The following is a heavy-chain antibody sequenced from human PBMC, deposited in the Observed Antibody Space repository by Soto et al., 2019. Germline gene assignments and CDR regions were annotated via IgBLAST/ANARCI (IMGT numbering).Heavy chain of an antibody. Sequence: QVQLVQSGAEVKKPGSSMKVSCKASGGTFNSYDINWVRQAPGQGLEWMGGIIPIVETPKYAQKFQGRVTLTADESKNTVYIELSRLRSEEPAMDYLARLTPPNYYDTSGFFKDNWFDPWGQGTLVTVSS. V-gene: IGHV1-69*01. CDR1: GGTFNSYD. D-gene: IGHD3-22*01. J-gene: IGHJ5*02. CDR2: IIPIVETP. CDR3: ARLTPPNYYDTSGFFKDNWFDP.